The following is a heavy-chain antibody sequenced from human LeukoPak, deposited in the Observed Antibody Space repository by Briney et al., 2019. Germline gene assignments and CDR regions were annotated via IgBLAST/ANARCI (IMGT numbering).Heavy chain of an antibody. V-gene: IGHV4-39*01. J-gene: IGHJ4*02. CDR3: ARQSNRYGDYFHANLDY. D-gene: IGHD4-17*01. CDR2: IYYSGST. Sequence: SETLSLTCTVSGGSISSSSYYWGWIRQPPGKGLEWIGSIYYSGSTYYNPSLKSRVTISVDTSKNQFSLKLSSVTAADTAVYYCARQSNRYGDYFHANLDYWGQGTLVTVSS. CDR1: GGSISSSSYY.